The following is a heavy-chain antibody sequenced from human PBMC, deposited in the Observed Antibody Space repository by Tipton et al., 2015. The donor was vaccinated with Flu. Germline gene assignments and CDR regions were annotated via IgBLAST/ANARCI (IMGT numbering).Heavy chain of an antibody. Sequence: TLSLTCAVYGGSFSGYYWSWIRQPPGKGLEWIGEINHSGSTNYNPSLKSRVTISVDTSKNQFSLKLSSVTAADTAVYYCARGHIAVVIAFRYFDYWGQGTLVTASS. CDR2: INHSGST. J-gene: IGHJ4*02. CDR1: GGSFSGYY. D-gene: IGHD2-21*01. CDR3: ARGHIAVVIAFRYFDY. V-gene: IGHV4-34*01.